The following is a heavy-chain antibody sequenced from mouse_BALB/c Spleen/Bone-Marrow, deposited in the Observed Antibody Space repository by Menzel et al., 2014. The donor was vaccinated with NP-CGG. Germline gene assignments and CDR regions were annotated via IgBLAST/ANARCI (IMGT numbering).Heavy chain of an antibody. CDR2: ISSGGSYT. J-gene: IGHJ4*01. CDR3: TRDPFHYGNGYAMDY. V-gene: IGHV5-6-4*01. D-gene: IGHD1-1*01. CDR1: GFTFSSYT. Sequence: DVQLVESGGGLVKPGGSLKLSCAASGFTFSSYTMPWVRQTPEKRLEWVATISSGGSYTYYPDSVQGRFTIARDNAKNALYLKMGSLKSEDTAMYYCTRDPFHYGNGYAMDYWGQGTSVTVSS.